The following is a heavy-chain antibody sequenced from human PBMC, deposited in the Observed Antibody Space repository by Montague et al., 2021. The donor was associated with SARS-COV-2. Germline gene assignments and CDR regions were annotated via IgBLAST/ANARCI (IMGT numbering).Heavy chain of an antibody. CDR1: GNSIYRSNW. Sequence: SETLSLTCAVSGNSIYRSNWWGWIRQPPGKGLEWIGYIYNTGNTHYNPSLKSRVIMSVDTSQSQFSLKLSSVTAADTAVYYCARGRIELSMIVVVMTGASYYMDVWGKGTTVTVPS. D-gene: IGHD3-22*01. CDR2: IYNTGNT. J-gene: IGHJ6*03. CDR3: ARGRIELSMIVVVMTGASYYMDV. V-gene: IGHV4-28*03.